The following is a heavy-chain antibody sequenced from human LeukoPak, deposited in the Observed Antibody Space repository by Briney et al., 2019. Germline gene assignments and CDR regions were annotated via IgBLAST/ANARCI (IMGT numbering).Heavy chain of an antibody. J-gene: IGHJ4*02. V-gene: IGHV1-69*04. Sequence: SVKVSCKASGGTFSSYAISWVRQAPGQGLEWMGRIIPILGIANYAQEFQGRVTITADESTSTAYMELSSLRSEDTAVYYCARAVSSSWYGGFDYWGQGTLVTVSS. D-gene: IGHD6-13*01. CDR1: GGTFSSYA. CDR2: IIPILGIA. CDR3: ARAVSSSWYGGFDY.